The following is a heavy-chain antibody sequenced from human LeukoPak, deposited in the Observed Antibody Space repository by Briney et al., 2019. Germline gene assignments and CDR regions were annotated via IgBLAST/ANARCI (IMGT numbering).Heavy chain of an antibody. J-gene: IGHJ3*02. CDR3: ARVEIRWDAFDI. D-gene: IGHD4-23*01. V-gene: IGHV4-59*01. CDR2: IYYSGST. CDR1: GGSISSYY. Sequence: PSETLSLTCTVSGGSISSYYWSWIRQPPGKGLEWIGYIYYSGSTNYNPSLKSRVTISVDTSKNQFSLKLSSVTAADTAVYYCARVEIRWDAFDIWGQGTMVTVPS.